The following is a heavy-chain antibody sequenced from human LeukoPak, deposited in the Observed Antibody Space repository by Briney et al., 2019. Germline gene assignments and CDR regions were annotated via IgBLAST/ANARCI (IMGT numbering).Heavy chain of an antibody. D-gene: IGHD2-21*02. Sequence: PGGSLRLSCAASGFTFNTYVMSWVRQTPGKGLQWVSSIKSGGGTDYADSVKGRFTISRDNSKNTLYLQMNSLRAEDMAVYYCARGYCGGDCYGDWGQGTLVTVSS. CDR1: GFTFNTYV. CDR3: ARGYCGGDCYGD. CDR2: IKSGGGT. J-gene: IGHJ1*01. V-gene: IGHV3-23*01.